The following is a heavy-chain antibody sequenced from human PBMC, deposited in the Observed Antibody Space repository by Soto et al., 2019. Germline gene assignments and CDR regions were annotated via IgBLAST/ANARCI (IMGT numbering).Heavy chain of an antibody. Sequence: GGSLRLSCEASGFTFSSYGMHWVRQGPGKGLEWVAVIWYDGSNIKYADSVKGRFTISRDNSKNTLYLQMDSLRVEDTAVYYCARDPDPARGSRYNHYYMDVWGKGTMVTVSS. CDR3: ARDPDPARGSRYNHYYMDV. J-gene: IGHJ6*03. D-gene: IGHD1-26*01. V-gene: IGHV3-33*01. CDR1: GFTFSSYG. CDR2: IWYDGSNI.